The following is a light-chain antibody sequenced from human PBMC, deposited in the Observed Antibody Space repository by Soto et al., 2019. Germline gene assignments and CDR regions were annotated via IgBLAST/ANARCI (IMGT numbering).Light chain of an antibody. CDR2: IND. CDR3: AAWDDSPNAL. J-gene: IGLJ1*01. CDR1: SSNIGDNP. V-gene: IGLV1-44*01. Sequence: QSVQSQPPSASWTPGHRITISCSGSSSNIGDNPVNWYQQLPGAAPKLLIYINDQRPSGVPDRFSGSKSGTSASLAISGLQPEDEADYYCAAWDDSPNALFGTGTKVTVL.